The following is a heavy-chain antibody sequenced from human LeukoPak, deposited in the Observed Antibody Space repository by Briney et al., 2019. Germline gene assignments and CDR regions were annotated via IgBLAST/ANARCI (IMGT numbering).Heavy chain of an antibody. CDR3: ARGPPWGYYDSSGYYFSRYKDDAFDI. J-gene: IGHJ3*02. V-gene: IGHV1-8*01. Sequence: ASVKVSCKASGYTFTSYDINWVRQATGQGLEWMGWMNPNSGNTGYAQKFQGRVTMTRNTSISTAYMELSSPRSEDTAVYYCARGPPWGYYDSSGYYFSRYKDDAFDIWGQGTMVTVSS. CDR2: MNPNSGNT. D-gene: IGHD3-22*01. CDR1: GYTFTSYD.